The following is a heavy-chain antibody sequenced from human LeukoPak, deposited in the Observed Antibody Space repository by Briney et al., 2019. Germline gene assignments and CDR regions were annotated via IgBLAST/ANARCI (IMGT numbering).Heavy chain of an antibody. D-gene: IGHD1-26*01. CDR3: ARSGSYLFY. CDR1: GFTFSSYA. V-gene: IGHV3-23*01. CDR2: ISGSGATA. J-gene: IGHJ4*02. Sequence: PGGSLRLSCVASGFTFSSYAMTWVRQGPGKGLEWVSDISGSGATAYYADSVRGRLTISRDNSKNTLFLQMNSLRAEDTAVYYCARSGSYLFYWGQGTLVTVSS.